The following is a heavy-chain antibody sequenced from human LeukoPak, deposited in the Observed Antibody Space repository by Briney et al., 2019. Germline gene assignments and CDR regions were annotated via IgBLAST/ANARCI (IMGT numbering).Heavy chain of an antibody. D-gene: IGHD3-22*01. J-gene: IGHJ4*02. CDR2: IFYSGST. Sequence: SETLSLTCTVSGVSVSSGSYYWSWVRQPPGKGLEWIGYIFYSGSTNYNPSLKSRVTISVDTSNNQFSLKLSSVTAADTAVYYCARVRYDSSLWGQGTLVTVSS. CDR3: ARVRYDSSL. CDR1: GVSVSSGSYY. V-gene: IGHV4-61*01.